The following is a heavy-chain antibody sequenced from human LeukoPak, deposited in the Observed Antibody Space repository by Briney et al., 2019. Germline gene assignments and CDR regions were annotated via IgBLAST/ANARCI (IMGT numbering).Heavy chain of an antibody. CDR1: GYTFTGYY. D-gene: IGHD3-16*02. Sequence: GASVKVSCKASGYTFTGYYMHWVRQAPGQGLEWMGWINPNSGGTNYAQKFQGRVTMTRDTSISTAYMELSRLRSDDTAVYYCARSRYSDYVWGSYRYFDYWAREPWSPSPQ. CDR2: INPNSGGT. V-gene: IGHV1-2*02. J-gene: IGHJ4*02. CDR3: ARSRYSDYVWGSYRYFDY.